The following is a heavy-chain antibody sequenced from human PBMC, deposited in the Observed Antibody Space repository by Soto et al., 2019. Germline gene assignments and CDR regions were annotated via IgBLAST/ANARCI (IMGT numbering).Heavy chain of an antibody. CDR1: GFTFNAYT. J-gene: IGHJ4*02. CDR3: AKDSYDILTGQKRYFDS. D-gene: IGHD3-9*01. V-gene: IGHV3-43*01. CDR2: ISWDGGIT. Sequence: GSLRLSCAASGFTFNAYTMHWVRQAPGKGLEWVSLISWDGGITYYGDSVKGRFTVSRDNSDNSLYLQMTSLRSDDTAFYYCAKDSYDILTGQKRYFDSWGQGTLVTVSS.